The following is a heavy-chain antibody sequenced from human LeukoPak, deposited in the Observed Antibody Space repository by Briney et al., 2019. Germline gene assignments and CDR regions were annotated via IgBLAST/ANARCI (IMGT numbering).Heavy chain of an antibody. CDR3: AIGAQTGDFDY. CDR2: IIPIFGTA. D-gene: IGHD7-27*01. CDR1: GYTFSSYA. V-gene: IGHV1-69*13. J-gene: IGHJ4*02. Sequence: GASVKVSCKASGYTFSSYAISWVRQAPGQGLEWMGGIIPIFGTANYAQKFQGRVTITADESTSTAYMELSSLRSEDTAVYYCAIGAQTGDFDYWGQGTLVTVSS.